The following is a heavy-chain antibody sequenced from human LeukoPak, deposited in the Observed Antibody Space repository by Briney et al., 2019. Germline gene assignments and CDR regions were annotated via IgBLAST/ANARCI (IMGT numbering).Heavy chain of an antibody. V-gene: IGHV4-34*01. J-gene: IGHJ6*03. Sequence: SETLSLTCAVYGGSFSGYYWSWIRQPPGKGLEWIGEINHSGSTNYNPSLKSRVTISVDKSKNQFSLKLSSVTAADTAVYYCARDPSSGWSNYYYYYMDVWGKGTTVTVSS. D-gene: IGHD6-19*01. CDR3: ARDPSSGWSNYYYYYMDV. CDR1: GGSFSGYY. CDR2: INHSGST.